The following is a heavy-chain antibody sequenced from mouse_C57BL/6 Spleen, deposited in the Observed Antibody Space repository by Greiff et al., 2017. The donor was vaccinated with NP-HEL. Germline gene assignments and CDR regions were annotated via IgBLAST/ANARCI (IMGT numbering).Heavy chain of an antibody. V-gene: IGHV1-80*01. Sequence: VQLQQSGAELVKPGASVKISCKASGYAFSSYWMNWVKQRPGKGLEWIGQIYPGDGATNYNGKFKGKATLTADKSSSTAYMQLSSLTSEDSAVYFCATYGSSDEGYYYAMDYWGQGTSGTVSS. CDR1: GYAFSSYW. D-gene: IGHD1-1*01. CDR3: ATYGSSDEGYYYAMDY. CDR2: IYPGDGAT. J-gene: IGHJ4*01.